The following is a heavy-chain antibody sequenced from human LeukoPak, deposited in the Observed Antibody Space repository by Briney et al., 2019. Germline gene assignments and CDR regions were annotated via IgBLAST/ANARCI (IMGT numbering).Heavy chain of an antibody. D-gene: IGHD1-1*01. Sequence: GASVKVSCKASGYTFTSYYMHWVRQAPGQGLEWMGIINPSGGSTSYAQKFQGRVTMTRDTSTSTVYMELSSLRSEDTAVYYCAREGPDWNDVSMAPGPIDYWGQGTLVTVSS. J-gene: IGHJ4*02. CDR1: GYTFTSYY. CDR2: INPSGGST. V-gene: IGHV1-46*01. CDR3: AREGPDWNDVSMAPGPIDY.